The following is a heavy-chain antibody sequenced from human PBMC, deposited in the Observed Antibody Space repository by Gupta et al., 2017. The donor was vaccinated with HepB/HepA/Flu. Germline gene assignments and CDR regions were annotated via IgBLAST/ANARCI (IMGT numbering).Heavy chain of an antibody. CDR3: ASRGYCSGGSCYVEYYFDY. Sequence: EVQLVESGGGLVQPGGSLRLSCAASGFTFSSYWMSWVRQAPGKGLEWVANIKQDGSEKYYVDSVKGRFTISRDNAKNSLYLQMNSLGAEDTAVYYCASRGYCSGGSCYVEYYFDYWGQGTLVTVSS. V-gene: IGHV3-7*01. D-gene: IGHD2-15*01. CDR1: GFTFSSYW. CDR2: IKQDGSEK. J-gene: IGHJ4*02.